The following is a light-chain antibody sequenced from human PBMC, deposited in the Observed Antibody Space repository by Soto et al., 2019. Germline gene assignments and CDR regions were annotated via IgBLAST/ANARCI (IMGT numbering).Light chain of an antibody. J-gene: IGKJ5*01. CDR3: QQRINWPPIT. CDR2: DTS. Sequence: EIVLTQSPATLSFSPGERATLSCRASQSVSTYLLWYQQKPGQAPRLLIYDTSNRATGIPARFSGSGSGTDFTLTISSLEPEDFAVYYCQQRINWPPITFGQGTRLEIK. V-gene: IGKV3-11*01. CDR1: QSVSTY.